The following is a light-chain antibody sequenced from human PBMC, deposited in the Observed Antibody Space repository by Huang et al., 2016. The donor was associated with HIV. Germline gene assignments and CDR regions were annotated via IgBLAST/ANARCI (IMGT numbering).Light chain of an antibody. CDR2: DAA. J-gene: IGKJ2*01. Sequence: DIQMTQSPSSLSASVGDRVTITCQASQEISNYLSWYQHKPGRAPKPLIFDAASLETGGPSRFSGSGSGTYFTLTIASLQPEDVATYYCQHYDDPYTFGQGTKLEIK. V-gene: IGKV1-33*01. CDR1: QEISNY. CDR3: QHYDDPYT.